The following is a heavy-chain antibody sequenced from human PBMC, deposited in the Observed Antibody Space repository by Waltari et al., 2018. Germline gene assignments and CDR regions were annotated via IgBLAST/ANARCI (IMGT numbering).Heavy chain of an antibody. Sequence: QVQLQESGPGLVKPSETLSLTCTVSGGSISSYYWSWIRQPPGKGLEWIGYIYYSGSTNYNPSLKSRVTISVDTSKNQFSLKLSSVTAADTAVYYCARVPGPEYDFWSGYYYYYMDVWGKGTTVTVSS. V-gene: IGHV4-59*01. CDR2: IYYSGST. D-gene: IGHD3-3*01. CDR3: ARVPGPEYDFWSGYYYYYMDV. J-gene: IGHJ6*03. CDR1: GGSISSYY.